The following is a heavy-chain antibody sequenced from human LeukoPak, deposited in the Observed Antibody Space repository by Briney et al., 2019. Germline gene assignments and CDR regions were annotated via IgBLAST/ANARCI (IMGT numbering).Heavy chain of an antibody. CDR2: IYYSGST. D-gene: IGHD1-7*01. J-gene: IGHJ4*02. CDR1: GGSISSYY. Sequence: MSSETLSLTCTVSGGSISSYYWSWIRQPPGKGLEWIGYIYYSGSTNYSPSLKSRVTISVDTSKNQFSLKLSSVTAADTAVYYCARATLELEPGFLFDYWGQGTLVTVSS. CDR3: ARATLELEPGFLFDY. V-gene: IGHV4-59*01.